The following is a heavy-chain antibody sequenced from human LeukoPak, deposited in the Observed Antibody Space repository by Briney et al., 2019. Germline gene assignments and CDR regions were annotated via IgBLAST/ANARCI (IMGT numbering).Heavy chain of an antibody. CDR3: ARVADTAMEPPFSWFDP. D-gene: IGHD5-18*01. J-gene: IGHJ5*02. Sequence: GGSLRLSCAASGFTFSTYSMNWVRQAPGKGLEWVSFIRSSSSYIHYADSVKGRFTISRDNAKKSLYLQMHSLRAEDTAVYYCARVADTAMEPPFSWFDPWGQGTLVTVSS. CDR2: IRSSSSYI. CDR1: GFTFSTYS. V-gene: IGHV3-21*01.